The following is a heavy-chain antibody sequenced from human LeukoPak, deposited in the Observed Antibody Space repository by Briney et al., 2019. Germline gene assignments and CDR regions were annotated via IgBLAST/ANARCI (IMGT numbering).Heavy chain of an antibody. Sequence: PSETLSLTCTVSGGSISSYYWSWIRQPPGKGLEWIGYIYYSGSTNYNPSLKSRVTMSVDTSKNQFSLKLSSVTAADTAVYYCARDVSHYFDYWGQGTLVTVSS. D-gene: IGHD2/OR15-2a*01. J-gene: IGHJ4*02. CDR2: IYYSGST. CDR1: GGSISSYY. CDR3: ARDVSHYFDY. V-gene: IGHV4-59*12.